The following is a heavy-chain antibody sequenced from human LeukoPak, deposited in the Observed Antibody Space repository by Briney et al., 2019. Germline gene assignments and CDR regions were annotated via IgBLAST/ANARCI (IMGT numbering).Heavy chain of an antibody. D-gene: IGHD3-22*01. J-gene: IGHJ4*02. CDR1: GFTFSSYA. V-gene: IGHV3-64*04. Sequence: GGSLRLSCSASGFTFSSYAMHWVRQAPGKGLEYVSAISSNGGSTYYADSVKGRFTISRDNFKNTLYVQMNSLRAEDTAVYYCAKDVYYYDNSGSFDYWGQGTLVTVSS. CDR3: AKDVYYYDNSGSFDY. CDR2: ISSNGGST.